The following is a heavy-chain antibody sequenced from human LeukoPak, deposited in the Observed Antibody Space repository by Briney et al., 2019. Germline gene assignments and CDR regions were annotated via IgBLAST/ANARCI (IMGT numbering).Heavy chain of an antibody. CDR3: ARDYNRWRADFFDY. J-gene: IGHJ4*02. CDR1: GYTFTSYA. V-gene: IGHV1-3*01. D-gene: IGHD3-10*01. Sequence: GASVKVSCKASGYTFTSYAMHWVRQAPGQRLEWMGWINAGNGNTKYSQKFQGRVTITRDTSASTAYMELSSLRSEDTAVYYCARDYNRWRADFFDYWGQGTLVTVSS. CDR2: INAGNGNT.